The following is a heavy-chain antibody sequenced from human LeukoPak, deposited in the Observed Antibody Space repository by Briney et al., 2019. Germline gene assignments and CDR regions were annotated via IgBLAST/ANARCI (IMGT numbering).Heavy chain of an antibody. J-gene: IGHJ4*02. CDR3: ARDLHGDYAFDY. D-gene: IGHD4-17*01. CDR1: GFTFSTYS. V-gene: IGHV3-21*01. CDR2: ISSSTSYI. Sequence: PGGSLRLSCAASGFTFSTYSMNWVRQAPGKGLEWVSSISSSTSYIYYADPVKGRFTISRDNAKNSLYLQMNSLRAEDTAVYYCARDLHGDYAFDYWGQGTLVTVSS.